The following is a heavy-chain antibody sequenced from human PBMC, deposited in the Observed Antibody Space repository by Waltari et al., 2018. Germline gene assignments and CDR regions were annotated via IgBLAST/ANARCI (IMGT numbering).Heavy chain of an antibody. V-gene: IGHV4-31*03. Sequence: QVQLQESGPGLVKPSQTLSLTCSVSGGSITSGGHYWTWIRQYPGKGLAWIGYIYNSGYTYYNPSLKSRLSISLDTSKNQFSLKLSSLTAADTAVYYCARAFYHGSGTYGDSWGQGTLVTVSS. CDR3: ARAFYHGSGTYGDS. D-gene: IGHD3-10*01. J-gene: IGHJ4*02. CDR1: GGSITSGGHY. CDR2: IYNSGYT.